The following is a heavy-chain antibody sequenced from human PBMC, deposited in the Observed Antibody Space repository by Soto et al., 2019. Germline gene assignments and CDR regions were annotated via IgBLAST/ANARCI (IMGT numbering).Heavy chain of an antibody. CDR2: ISSSSSYI. CDR3: ARAPVAGGLYDSKNIVVVVAATGNFDY. J-gene: IGHJ4*02. D-gene: IGHD2-15*01. V-gene: IGHV3-21*01. CDR1: GFTFSSYS. Sequence: GGSLRLSCAASGFTFSSYSMNWVRQAPGKGLEWVSSISSSSSYIYYADSVKGRFTISRDNAKNSLYLQMNSLRAEDTAVYYCARAPVAGGLYDSKNIVVVVAATGNFDYWGQGTLVTVSS.